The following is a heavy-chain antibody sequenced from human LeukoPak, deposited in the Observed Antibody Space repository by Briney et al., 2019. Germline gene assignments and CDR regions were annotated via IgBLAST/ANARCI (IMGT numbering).Heavy chain of an antibody. D-gene: IGHD1-26*01. J-gene: IGHJ4*02. CDR2: INNGDTT. V-gene: IGHV3-66*01. CDR1: GFTDNTNH. CDR3: AKDRDQVGAAYYFDY. Sequence: PGGSLRLSCAASGFTDNTNHMSWVRQAPGKGLEWVSIINNGDTTYYADSVKGRFTISRDNSKNTLYLQVNSLRVEDTAVYYCAKDRDQVGAAYYFDYWGQGTLVTVSS.